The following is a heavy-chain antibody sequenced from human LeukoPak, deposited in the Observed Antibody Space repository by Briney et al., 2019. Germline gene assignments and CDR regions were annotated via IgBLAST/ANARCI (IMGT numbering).Heavy chain of an antibody. D-gene: IGHD6-13*01. Sequence: GGSLRLSCAASGFTFSNAWMSWVRQAPGKGLEWVGRIKSKTDGGTTDYAAPVKGRFTISRDDSKNTLYLQMNSLKTEDTAVYYCTHSSWPPGGYYGMDVWGQGTTVTVSS. CDR3: THSSWPPGGYYGMDV. J-gene: IGHJ6*02. CDR2: IKSKTDGGTT. CDR1: GFTFSNAW. V-gene: IGHV3-15*01.